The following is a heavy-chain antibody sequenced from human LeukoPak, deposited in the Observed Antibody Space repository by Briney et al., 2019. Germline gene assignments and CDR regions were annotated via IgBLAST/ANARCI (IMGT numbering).Heavy chain of an antibody. Sequence: GGSLRLSCAASKFAFSSYSMNWFRQAPGKGLKWVASITSRSKYIFYADSVKGRFTISRDNAENSLFLQMNSLRAEDTGVYYCARDEETVAGLNGFDLWGQGTLVIVSS. CDR3: ARDEETVAGLNGFDL. J-gene: IGHJ4*02. D-gene: IGHD6-19*01. CDR1: KFAFSSYS. V-gene: IGHV3-21*01. CDR2: ITSRSKYI.